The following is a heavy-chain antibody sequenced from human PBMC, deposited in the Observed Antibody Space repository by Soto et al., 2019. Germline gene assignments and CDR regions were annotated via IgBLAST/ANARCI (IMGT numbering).Heavy chain of an antibody. CDR1: GFTFSSYW. V-gene: IGHV3-74*01. J-gene: IGHJ6*03. D-gene: IGHD3-16*01. Sequence: PGGSLRLSCAASGFTFSSYWMHWVRQAPGKGLVWVSRINSDGSSTSYADSVKGQFTISRDNAKNTLYLQMNSLRAEDTAVYYCARDLTFVQEYYYYYYMDVWGKGTTVTVSS. CDR3: ARDLTFVQEYYYYYYMDV. CDR2: INSDGSST.